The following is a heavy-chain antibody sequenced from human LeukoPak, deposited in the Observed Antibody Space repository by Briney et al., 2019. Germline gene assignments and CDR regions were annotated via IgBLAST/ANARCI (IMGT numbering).Heavy chain of an antibody. J-gene: IGHJ4*02. D-gene: IGHD3-3*01. Sequence: SETLSLTCTVSGGSISSGGYYWSWIRQHPGKGLEWIGYIYYSGSTYYNPSLKSRVTISVDTSKNQFSLKLSSVTAADTAVYYRASQYYDFWSGYYDYWGQGTLVTVSS. CDR3: ASQYYDFWSGYYDY. CDR2: IYYSGST. CDR1: GGSISSGGYY. V-gene: IGHV4-31*03.